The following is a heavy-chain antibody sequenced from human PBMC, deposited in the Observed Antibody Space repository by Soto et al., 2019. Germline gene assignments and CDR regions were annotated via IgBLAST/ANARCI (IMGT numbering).Heavy chain of an antibody. CDR2: IYHSGST. CDR1: GGYIVGGGYS. CDR3: ARVPAP. V-gene: IGHV4-30-2*01. Sequence: SQTLSHTYAFSGGYIVGGGYSWSWIRKPPGKGLEWIGYIYHSGSTYYNPSLKSRVTISVDRSKNQFSLKLSSVTTADTAIYYCARVPAPWGQGTLVTVS. J-gene: IGHJ5*02.